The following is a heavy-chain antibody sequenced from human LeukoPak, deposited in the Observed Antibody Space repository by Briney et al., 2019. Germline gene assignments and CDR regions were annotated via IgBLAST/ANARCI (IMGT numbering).Heavy chain of an antibody. CDR1: GGSISSYY. CDR2: IYYSGCT. D-gene: IGHD3-3*01. CDR3: ARRRDFWSGYDFDY. V-gene: IGHV4-59*08. J-gene: IGHJ4*02. Sequence: SETLSLTCTVSGGSISSYYWSWIRQPPGKGLEGIGYIYYSGCTNYNPSLKSRVTKSVDTSKNQFSLKLSSVTAADTAVYYCARRRDFWSGYDFDYWGQGTLVTVSS.